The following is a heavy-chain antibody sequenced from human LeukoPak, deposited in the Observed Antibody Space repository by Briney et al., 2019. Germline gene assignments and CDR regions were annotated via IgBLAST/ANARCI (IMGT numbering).Heavy chain of an antibody. Sequence: GGSLRLSCAVSGFTFSSYWMTWVRQAPGKGLEWVANIKQDGSEKNYVDSVKGRFTISRDNAKSSLFLQMNDLRAEDTAVYYCAKGGRGNGEVYWGQGTLVTVSS. J-gene: IGHJ4*02. CDR3: AKGGRGNGEVY. D-gene: IGHD2-8*01. CDR2: IKQDGSEK. V-gene: IGHV3-7*01. CDR1: GFTFSSYW.